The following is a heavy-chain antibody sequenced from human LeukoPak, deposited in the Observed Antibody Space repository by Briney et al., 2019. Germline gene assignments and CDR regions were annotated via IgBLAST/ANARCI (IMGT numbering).Heavy chain of an antibody. Sequence: SETLSLTCTVSGGSISSSSYYWGWIRQPPGKGLEWIGYIYYSGSTNYNPSLKSRVTISVDTSKNQFSLKLSSVTAADTAVYYCARLWYSSFEYYMDVWGKGTTVTVSS. CDR1: GGSISSSSYY. CDR2: IYYSGST. D-gene: IGHD6-13*01. CDR3: ARLWYSSFEYYMDV. V-gene: IGHV4-61*05. J-gene: IGHJ6*03.